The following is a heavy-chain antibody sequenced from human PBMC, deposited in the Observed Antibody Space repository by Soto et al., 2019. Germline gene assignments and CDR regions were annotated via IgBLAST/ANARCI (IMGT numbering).Heavy chain of an antibody. CDR1: GYTFTSYV. V-gene: IGHV1-58*02. CDR3: AADPDGYNGFDP. CDR2: IVVGSGNT. Sequence: SVKVSCKASGYTFTSYVISWVRQAPGQRLEWIGWIVVGSGNTNYAQKFQERVTITRDMSTSTAYMELSSLRSEDTAVYYCAADPDGYNGFDPWGQGTLVTVSS. D-gene: IGHD5-12*01. J-gene: IGHJ5*02.